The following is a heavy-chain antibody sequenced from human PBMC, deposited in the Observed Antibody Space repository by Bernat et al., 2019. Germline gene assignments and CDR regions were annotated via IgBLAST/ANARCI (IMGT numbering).Heavy chain of an antibody. D-gene: IGHD5-12*01. J-gene: IGHJ6*02. Sequence: EVQLVESGGGLVKPGGSLRLSCAASGFTFSNAWMSWVRQAPGKGLEWVGRIKSKTDGGTTDYAAPVKGRFTISRDDSKNTLYLQMNSLKTEDTAVYYSTTYPVGGGSGYDYDYYYGMDVWGQGTTVTVSS. CDR3: TTYPVGGGSGYDYDYYYGMDV. CDR2: IKSKTDGGTT. V-gene: IGHV3-15*01. CDR1: GFTFSNAW.